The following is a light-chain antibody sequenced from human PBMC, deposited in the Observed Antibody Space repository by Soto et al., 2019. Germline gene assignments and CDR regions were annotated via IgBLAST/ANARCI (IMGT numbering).Light chain of an antibody. CDR1: QTISNY. CDR3: QKYNSAPQLT. V-gene: IGKV1-39*01. Sequence: DIQVTQSPSSLSASVGDRVTITCRSGQTISNYLNWYQQKPGKAPKLLIYAASSLQSGVPLRFSGSGSGTDFTLTITSLQPEDFATYYCQKYNSAPQLTFGGGTKVDIK. CDR2: AAS. J-gene: IGKJ4*01.